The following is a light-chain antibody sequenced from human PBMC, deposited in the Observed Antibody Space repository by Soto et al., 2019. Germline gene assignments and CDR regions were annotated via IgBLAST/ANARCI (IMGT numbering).Light chain of an antibody. J-gene: IGKJ1*01. CDR3: QQYNSYPT. CDR1: QSISSW. Sequence: EIQMTQSPSTLSASVGDRVTVTCRASQSISSWLAWYQQKPGKAPKLLIYDAPSLESGVPSRFSGSGSGTEFTLTISSLQPDDFATYYCQQYNSYPTFGQGTKVDI. CDR2: DAP. V-gene: IGKV1-5*01.